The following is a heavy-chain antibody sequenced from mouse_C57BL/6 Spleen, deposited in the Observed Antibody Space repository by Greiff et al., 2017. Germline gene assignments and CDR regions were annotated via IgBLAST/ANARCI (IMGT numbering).Heavy chain of an antibody. CDR3: AITTVVAHWYFDV. J-gene: IGHJ1*03. CDR1: GFNIKDYY. Sequence: VQLQQSGAELVKPGASVKLSCTASGFNIKDYYMHWVKQRTEQGLEWIGRIDPEDGETKYAPKFQGRATITADTSSNTAYLQLSSLTSEDTAVYYCAITTVVAHWYFDVWGTGTTVTVSS. V-gene: IGHV14-2*01. CDR2: IDPEDGET. D-gene: IGHD1-1*01.